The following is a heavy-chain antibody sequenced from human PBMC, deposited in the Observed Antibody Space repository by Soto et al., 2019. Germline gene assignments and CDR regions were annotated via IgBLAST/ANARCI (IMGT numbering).Heavy chain of an antibody. D-gene: IGHD5-12*01. CDR1: GGSINTFY. J-gene: IGHJ4*02. Sequence: LSLTCTVSGGSINTFYWSWVRQPAGKGLEWIGRIFSSGSTSFNPSLESRVAMSVDTSKNHFSLNLSSVTAADMAVYYCAREGSYSAYNFAHGIQLWSFNFWGQGALGTVSS. CDR2: IFSSGST. V-gene: IGHV4-4*07. CDR3: AREGSYSAYNFAHGIQLWSFNF.